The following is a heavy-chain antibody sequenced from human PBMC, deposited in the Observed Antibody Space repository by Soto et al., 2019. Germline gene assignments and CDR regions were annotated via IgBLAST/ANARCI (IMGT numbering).Heavy chain of an antibody. CDR3: ARGSAAGIYFYGMDV. V-gene: IGHV3-30-3*01. Sequence: QVQLVESGGCVVQPGRSLRLSCAASGFTFSSYAMHWVRQAPGKGLEWVTVISYDGSNIYYADSVKGRFSISRDNSKNTLYVHMNSLRPDDTAVYYRARGSAAGIYFYGMDVWGQGTTVTVSS. CDR2: ISYDGSNI. D-gene: IGHD6-13*01. CDR1: GFTFSSYA. J-gene: IGHJ6*02.